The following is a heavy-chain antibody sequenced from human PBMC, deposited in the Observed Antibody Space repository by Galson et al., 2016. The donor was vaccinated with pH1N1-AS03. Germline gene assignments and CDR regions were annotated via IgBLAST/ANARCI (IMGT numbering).Heavy chain of an antibody. D-gene: IGHD6-13*01. Sequence: SLRLSCAASGFTFSTHTMHWVRQAPGKGLEWVAVMSYEGTTTYHADSVKGRFTISRDNSKNTLYLQMNSLRTEDTALYYCAREEGGFGSNWLQTDAFDIWGQGTMVTVSS. CDR3: AREEGGFGSNWLQTDAFDI. V-gene: IGHV3-30-3*01. J-gene: IGHJ3*02. CDR2: MSYEGTTT. CDR1: GFTFSTHT.